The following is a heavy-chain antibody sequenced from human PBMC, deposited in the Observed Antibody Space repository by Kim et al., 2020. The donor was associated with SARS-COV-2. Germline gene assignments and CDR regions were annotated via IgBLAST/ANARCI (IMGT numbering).Heavy chain of an antibody. CDR3: VREDSSSTLFFQESYLDV. CDR2: INSKTDGGTT. D-gene: IGHD6-13*01. V-gene: IGHV3-15*01. CDR1: GFTVSHAW. J-gene: IGHJ6*03. Sequence: GGSLRLSCAASGFTVSHAWMRWVRQAPGKGLEWVGRINSKTDGGTTDYAAPVKGRFTISRDDTDNTLYLQMNSLKTEDTGVYYCVREDSSSTLFFQESYLDVWGKGTTVTLPS.